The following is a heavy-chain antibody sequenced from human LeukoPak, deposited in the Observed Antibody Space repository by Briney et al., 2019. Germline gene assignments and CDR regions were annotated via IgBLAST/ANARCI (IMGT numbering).Heavy chain of an antibody. CDR3: ARGPAYYDILTGYHPSYFDY. V-gene: IGHV4-34*01. CDR1: GGSFSGYY. D-gene: IGHD3-9*01. CDR2: INHSGST. J-gene: IGHJ4*02. Sequence: SETLSLTCAVYGGSFSGYYWSWIRQPPGKGLEWIGEINHSGSTNYNPSLKSRVTISVDRSKNQFSLKLSSVTAADTAVYYCARGPAYYDILTGYHPSYFDYWGQGTLVTVSS.